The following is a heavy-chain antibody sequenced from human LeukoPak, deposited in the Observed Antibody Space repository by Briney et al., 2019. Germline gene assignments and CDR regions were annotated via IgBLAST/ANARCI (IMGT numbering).Heavy chain of an antibody. V-gene: IGHV4-4*07. D-gene: IGHD5-24*01. CDR2: MSTTGST. CDR3: AREVEMAKQFDY. CDR1: GGSISSHY. J-gene: IGHJ4*02. Sequence: SETLSLTCTVSGGSISSHYWSWIRQPAGKGLEWIGRMSTTGSTNYNPSLRSRVTMSVDASKNQFYLKLSSVTAADTAVYYCAREVEMAKQFDYWGQGTLVTVSS.